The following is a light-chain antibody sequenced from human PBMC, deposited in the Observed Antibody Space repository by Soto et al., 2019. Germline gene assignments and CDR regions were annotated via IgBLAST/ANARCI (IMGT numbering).Light chain of an antibody. J-gene: IGKJ4*01. Sequence: DIQMTQSPSSLSSSVGDRVTITFQASQSISSYLNWYQQKPGKAPKLLIYAASSLQSGVPSRFSGSGSGTDFTLTISSLQPEDFATYYCQQSYSTPLTFGGGTKVDIK. V-gene: IGKV1-39*01. CDR2: AAS. CDR3: QQSYSTPLT. CDR1: QSISSY.